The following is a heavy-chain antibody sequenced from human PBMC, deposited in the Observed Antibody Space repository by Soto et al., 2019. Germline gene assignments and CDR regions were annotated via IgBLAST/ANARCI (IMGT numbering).Heavy chain of an antibody. CDR2: ISAYNGNT. J-gene: IGHJ4*02. D-gene: IGHD2-15*01. V-gene: IGHV1-18*01. CDR3: ARGGCSGGSSYEHYFDY. Sequence: ASVKVSCKASGYTFTSYGISWVRQAPGQGLEWMGWISAYNGNTNYAQKLQGRVTMTTDTSTSTAYMELRSLRSDDTAVYYCARGGCSGGSSYEHYFDYWGQGTLVTVSS. CDR1: GYTFTSYG.